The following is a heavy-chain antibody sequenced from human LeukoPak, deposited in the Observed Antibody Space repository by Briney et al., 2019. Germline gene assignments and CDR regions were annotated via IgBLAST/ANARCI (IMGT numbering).Heavy chain of an antibody. CDR3: VRVGYAYGPVGNWFDP. D-gene: IGHD5-18*01. V-gene: IGHV4-59*04. CDR1: GGSISTYY. J-gene: IGHJ5*02. CDR2: IYYSGSS. Sequence: PSESLSLTCTVSGGSISTYYWSWIRQLPGKGLEWIGNIYYSGSSYSSPSLKSRVTISSDTSKNQFFVKLTSVTAADTAVYYCVRVGYAYGPVGNWFDPWGQGVLVTVSS.